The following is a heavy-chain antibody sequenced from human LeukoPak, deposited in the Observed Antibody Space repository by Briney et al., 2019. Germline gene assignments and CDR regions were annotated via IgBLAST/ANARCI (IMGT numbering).Heavy chain of an antibody. V-gene: IGHV4-39*01. Sequence: SETLSLTCTVSGGSISSSSYYWGWIRQPPGKGLEWIGEINHSGSTNYNPSLKSRVTISVDTSKNQFSLKLSSVTAADTAVYYCARHSDGSGRYYYYYMDVWGKGTTVTISS. CDR3: ARHSDGSGRYYYYYMDV. CDR2: INHSGST. D-gene: IGHD3-10*01. J-gene: IGHJ6*03. CDR1: GGSISSSSYY.